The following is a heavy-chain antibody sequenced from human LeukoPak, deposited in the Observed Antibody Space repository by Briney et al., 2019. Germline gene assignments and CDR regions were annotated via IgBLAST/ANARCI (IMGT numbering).Heavy chain of an antibody. J-gene: IGHJ4*02. CDR2: ISTSGSTI. CDR1: GFTFSNYA. CDR3: ARETDSTLFDY. D-gene: IGHD2-2*01. Sequence: GGSLRLSCAASGFTFSNYAMTWVRQAPGKGLEWVSYISTSGSTIYYADSMKGRFTISRENAKNSLYLQMNSLRAEDTAVYYCARETDSTLFDYWGQGTLVTVSS. V-gene: IGHV3-48*03.